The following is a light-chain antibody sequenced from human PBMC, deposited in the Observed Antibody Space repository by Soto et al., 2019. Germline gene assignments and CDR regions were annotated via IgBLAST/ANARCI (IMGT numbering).Light chain of an antibody. J-gene: IGLJ2*01. CDR1: SSNIGTST. V-gene: IGLV1-44*01. Sequence: QSVLTQPPSASGTPGQRVSISCSGGSSNIGTSTVNWYQHLPGTAPKLLIFSNDERPSGVPDRFSGSKSGTSASLAISGLQSDDEADYYCATWDDSLNGVVFGGGTKLTVL. CDR3: ATWDDSLNGVV. CDR2: SND.